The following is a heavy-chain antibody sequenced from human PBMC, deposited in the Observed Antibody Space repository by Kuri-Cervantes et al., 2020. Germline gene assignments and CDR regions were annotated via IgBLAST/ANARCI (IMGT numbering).Heavy chain of an antibody. CDR2: ISYDGSNQ. V-gene: IGHV3-30-3*01. J-gene: IGHJ5*02. CDR3: ANSIAVAAPGRS. Sequence: GESLKISCAASGFTFSSCAMHWVRQAPGKGLEWVAVISYDGSNQYYADSVKGRFTISRDNSKNTLYLQMNSLRAEDTAVYYCANSIAVAAPGRSWGQGTLVTVSS. CDR1: GFTFSSCA. D-gene: IGHD6-19*01.